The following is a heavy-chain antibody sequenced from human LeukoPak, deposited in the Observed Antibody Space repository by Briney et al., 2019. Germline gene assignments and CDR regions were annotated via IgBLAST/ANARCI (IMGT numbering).Heavy chain of an antibody. D-gene: IGHD3-22*01. CDR1: GFSFSSNW. J-gene: IGHJ4*02. CDR3: ARDEGHDYYDSSGVNDY. CDR2: IKYDGREK. Sequence: PGGSLRLSCIVSGFSFSSNWMSWVRQAPGKGLEWVANIKYDGREKYYVDSVKGRFTISRDNAKNSLYLQMNSLRAEDTAVYYCARDEGHDYYDSSGVNDYWGQGTLVTVSS. V-gene: IGHV3-7*01.